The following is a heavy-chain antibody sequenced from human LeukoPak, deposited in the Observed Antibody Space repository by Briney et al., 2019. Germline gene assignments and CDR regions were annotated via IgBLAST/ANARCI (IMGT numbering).Heavy chain of an antibody. D-gene: IGHD4/OR15-4a*01. CDR1: GFTFSGHW. V-gene: IGHV3-74*03. CDR3: AKPAKTDYVDY. J-gene: IGHJ4*02. Sequence: GGSLRLSCTASGFTFSGHWIHWVRQAPGMGLVWVSRINERGTDSMYAESVKGRFTISRDNAKNTLYLQMNSLRAEDAAVYYCAKPAKTDYVDYWGQGTLVTVSS. CDR2: INERGTDS.